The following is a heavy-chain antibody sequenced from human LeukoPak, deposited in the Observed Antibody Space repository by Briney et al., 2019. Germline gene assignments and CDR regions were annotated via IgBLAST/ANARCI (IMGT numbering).Heavy chain of an antibody. J-gene: IGHJ5*02. Sequence: GGSLRLSCPASGFTFSSYAMTWVRQAPGKGLEWVSGISGSGGSTYYADSVKGRFTISRDNSKNTLYLQMNSLRAEDTAVYYCAKAGYSTSTGQFDPWGQGTLVTVSS. CDR1: GFTFSSYA. D-gene: IGHD6-13*01. CDR2: ISGSGGST. V-gene: IGHV3-23*01. CDR3: AKAGYSTSTGQFDP.